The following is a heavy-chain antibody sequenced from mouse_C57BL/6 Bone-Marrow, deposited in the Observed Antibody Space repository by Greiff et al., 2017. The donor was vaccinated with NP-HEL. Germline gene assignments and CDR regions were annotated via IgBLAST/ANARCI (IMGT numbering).Heavy chain of an antibody. D-gene: IGHD1-1*01. CDR1: GYAFSSYW. J-gene: IGHJ1*03. CDR3: ARCYGSSPWYFDV. Sequence: VHLVESGAELVKPGASVKISCKASGYAFSSYWMNWVKQRPGKGLEWIGQIYPGDGDTNYNGKFKGKATLTADKSSSTAYMQLSSLTSEDSAVYFCARCYGSSPWYFDVWGTGTTVTVSS. CDR2: IYPGDGDT. V-gene: IGHV1-80*01.